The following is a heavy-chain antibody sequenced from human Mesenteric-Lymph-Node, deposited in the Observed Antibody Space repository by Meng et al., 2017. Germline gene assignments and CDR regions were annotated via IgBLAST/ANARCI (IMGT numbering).Heavy chain of an antibody. CDR2: IYYSGTT. V-gene: IGHV4-39*01. CDR1: GGSISSSSFD. D-gene: IGHD2-2*01. CDR3: ARLGDCRSTNCLDY. Sequence: LEVQESGPGLVKASETLSLTCTVSGGSISSSSFDWGWIRQPPGKGLEWIGNIYYSGTTYYNPSLKSRVTISVDTSKNQFSLKLSSVSAADTAVYYCARLGDCRSTNCLDYWGQGTLVTVSS. J-gene: IGHJ4*02.